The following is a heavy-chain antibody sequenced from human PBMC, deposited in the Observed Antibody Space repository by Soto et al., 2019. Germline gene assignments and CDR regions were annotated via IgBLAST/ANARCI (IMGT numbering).Heavy chain of an antibody. CDR2: IYYSGNT. CDR1: GDSITSYY. J-gene: IGHJ4*02. Sequence: QVQLQESGPGLVKPSETLSLTCSVSGDSITSYYWSWVRQPPGKGLEWIGYIYYSGNTTYNPSLKSRVTISLDTSKNQFSLKLNAVTAADTAVYYCARRHSGYDTNAAFDYWGQGILVTVSS. D-gene: IGHD5-12*01. V-gene: IGHV4-59*01. CDR3: ARRHSGYDTNAAFDY.